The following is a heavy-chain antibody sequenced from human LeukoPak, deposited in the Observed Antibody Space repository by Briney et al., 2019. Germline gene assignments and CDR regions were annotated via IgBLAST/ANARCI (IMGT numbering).Heavy chain of an antibody. V-gene: IGHV3-13*01. CDR1: GFTFSSYD. CDR2: IDTAGDT. CDR3: ARASNGWFGSYGMDV. J-gene: IGHJ6*02. Sequence: GGSLRLSCAASGFTFSSYDMHWVRPATGKGLEWVSAIDTAGDTYYPGSVKGRFTISRENAKNSLYLQMNSLRAGDTAVYYCARASNGWFGSYGMDVWGQGTTVTVSS. D-gene: IGHD3-10*01.